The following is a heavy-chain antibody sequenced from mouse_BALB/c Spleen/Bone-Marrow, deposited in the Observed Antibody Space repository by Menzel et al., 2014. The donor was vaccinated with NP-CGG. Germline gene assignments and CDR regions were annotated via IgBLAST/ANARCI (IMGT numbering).Heavy chain of an antibody. J-gene: IGHJ4*01. V-gene: IGHV3-1*02. Sequence: EVQLQQSGPDLVKPSQSLSITCTVTGYSITSGCTWQLIRQLADNTLEWVGFIPYSGTTNYNPSLKSRISFTRDTSKNQSFLHMNSVPTEDTATYYCAISTVVNAMDYWGQGTPVTVSA. CDR3: AISTVVNAMDY. D-gene: IGHD1-1*01. CDR1: GYSITSGCT. CDR2: IPYSGTT.